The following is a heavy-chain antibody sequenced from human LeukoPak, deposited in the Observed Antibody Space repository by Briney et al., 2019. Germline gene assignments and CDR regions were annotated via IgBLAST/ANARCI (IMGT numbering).Heavy chain of an antibody. D-gene: IGHD1-14*01. CDR2: IIPIIGTT. CDR3: LRGLTNFDS. CDR1: GDTFRKYA. V-gene: IGHV1-69*06. Sequence: ASVKISCKASGDTFRKYANSWVRQAPGQGLEWMGGIIPIIGTTHYAQRFQGSVTMSADNSTTTAYLDLSSLRSNDTAMYYCLRGLTNFDSWGQGTLVTVSS. J-gene: IGHJ4*02.